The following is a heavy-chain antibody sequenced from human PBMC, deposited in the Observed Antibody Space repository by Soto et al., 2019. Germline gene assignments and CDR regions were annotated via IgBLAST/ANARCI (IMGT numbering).Heavy chain of an antibody. CDR1: GFTFGDYA. Sequence: GGSLRLSCTASGFTFGDYAMSWFRQAPGKGLEWVGFIRSKAYGGTTEYAASVKGRFTISRDDSKSIAYLQMNSLKTEDTAVYYCTRYDITMVRGVIGWGQGTLVTVSS. CDR3: TRYDITMVRGVIG. D-gene: IGHD3-10*01. CDR2: IRSKAYGGTT. V-gene: IGHV3-49*03. J-gene: IGHJ4*02.